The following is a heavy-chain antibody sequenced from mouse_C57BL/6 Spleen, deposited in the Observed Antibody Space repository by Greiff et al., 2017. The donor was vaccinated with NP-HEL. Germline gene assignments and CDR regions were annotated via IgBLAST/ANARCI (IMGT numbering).Heavy chain of an antibody. CDR1: GYSITSGYD. V-gene: IGHV3-1*01. D-gene: IGHD1-1*01. CDR3: AREGYGSSWYFDV. Sequence: EVQVVESGPGMVKPSQSLSLTCTVTGYSITSGYDWHWIRHFPGNKLEWMGYISYSGSTNYNPSLKSRISITHDTSKNHFFLKLNSVTTEDTATYYCAREGYGSSWYFDVWGTGTTVTVSS. J-gene: IGHJ1*03. CDR2: ISYSGST.